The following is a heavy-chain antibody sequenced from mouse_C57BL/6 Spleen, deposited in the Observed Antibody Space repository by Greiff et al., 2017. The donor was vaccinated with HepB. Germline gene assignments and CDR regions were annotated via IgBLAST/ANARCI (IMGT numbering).Heavy chain of an antibody. J-gene: IGHJ4*01. Sequence: EVKLMESGGDLVKPGGSLKLSCAASGFTFSSYGMSWVRQTPDKRLEWVATISSGGSYTYYPDSVKGRFTISRDNANNTLYLQMSSLKAEDTAMYYSARQDAIDYWGQGTSVTVSS. CDR1: GFTFSSYG. V-gene: IGHV5-6*01. CDR3: ARQDAIDY. CDR2: ISSGGSYT.